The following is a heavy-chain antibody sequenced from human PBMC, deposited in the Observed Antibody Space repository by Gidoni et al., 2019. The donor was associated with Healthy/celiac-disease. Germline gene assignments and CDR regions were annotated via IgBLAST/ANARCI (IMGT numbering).Heavy chain of an antibody. CDR1: GGSFSGYY. Sequence: QVQLQQWGAGLLKPSATLSLTCAVYGGSFSGYYWSWIRQPPGKGLEWIGEINHSGSTNYNPSLKSRVTISVDTSKNQFSLKLSSVTAADTAVYYCARGPYRGYSYGFNYYYYGMDVWGQGTTVTVSS. CDR3: ARGPYRGYSYGFNYYYYGMDV. CDR2: INHSGST. D-gene: IGHD5-18*01. J-gene: IGHJ6*02. V-gene: IGHV4-34*01.